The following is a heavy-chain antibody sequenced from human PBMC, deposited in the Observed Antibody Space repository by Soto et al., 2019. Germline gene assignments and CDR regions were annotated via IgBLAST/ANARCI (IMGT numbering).Heavy chain of an antibody. Sequence: SETLSLTCTVSGGSISSSSYYWGWIRQPPGKGLEWIGYIYYSGSTNYNPSLKSRVTISVDTSKNQFSLKLSSVTAADTAVYYCARELVVSGYYSRNYFDYWGQGTLVTVSS. CDR1: GGSISSSSYY. V-gene: IGHV4-61*01. CDR3: ARELVVSGYYSRNYFDY. J-gene: IGHJ4*02. CDR2: IYYSGST. D-gene: IGHD3-22*01.